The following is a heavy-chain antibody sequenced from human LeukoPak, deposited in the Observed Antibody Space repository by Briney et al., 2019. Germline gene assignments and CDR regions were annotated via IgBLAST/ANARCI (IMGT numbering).Heavy chain of an antibody. V-gene: IGHV3-48*03. CDR3: VRNLEVDY. Sequence: PGGSLRLSCAASGFTFSSYEMNWVRQAPGKGLEWVSYISSSGGTTYYADSVKGRFTISRDNAKNSLYLQMNSLRDEDTAVYYCVRNLEVDYWGQGTLVTVSS. D-gene: IGHD3-3*01. J-gene: IGHJ4*02. CDR2: ISSSGGTT. CDR1: GFTFSSYE.